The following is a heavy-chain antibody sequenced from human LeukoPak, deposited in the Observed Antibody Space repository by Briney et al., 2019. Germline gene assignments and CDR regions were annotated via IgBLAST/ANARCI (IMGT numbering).Heavy chain of an antibody. CDR2: INPSGDST. CDR3: AKLAASETGEGS. CDR1: RYTFTSNH. D-gene: IGHD6-13*01. J-gene: IGHJ5*02. V-gene: IGHV1-46*01. Sequence: ASVKVSCKASRYTFTSNHIHCVRQAPGQGLEWMGVINPSGDSTSYAQKFQGRVTMTRDTSTSTVYMELSSLRSEDTAIYYCAKLAASETGEGSWGQGTLVTVSS.